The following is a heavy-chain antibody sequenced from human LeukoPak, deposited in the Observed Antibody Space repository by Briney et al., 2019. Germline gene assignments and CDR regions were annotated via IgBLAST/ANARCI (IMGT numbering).Heavy chain of an antibody. J-gene: IGHJ4*02. V-gene: IGHV3-66*01. D-gene: IGHD2-15*01. CDR2: VYSGGST. CDR3: AKGHIVVVVAAQVGIDY. Sequence: PGGSLRLSCTASGFIVTNNYINWVRQAPGKGLEWVSLVYSGGSTYYADSVKGRFTISRDNSKNTLYLQMNSLRAEDTAVYYCAKGHIVVVVAAQVGIDYWGQGTLVTVSS. CDR1: GFIVTNNY.